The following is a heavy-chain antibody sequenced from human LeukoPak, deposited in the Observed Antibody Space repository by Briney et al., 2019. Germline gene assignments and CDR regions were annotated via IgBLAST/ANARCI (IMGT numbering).Heavy chain of an antibody. D-gene: IGHD4-11*01. CDR2: IYYSGST. Sequence: TTSETLSLTCTVSDGSISSTIYYWGWIRQPPGKGLEWIGTIYYSGSTYYNPSLQSRVTISVDTSKNQFSLKLSSVTAADTAVYYCARDLGGNYDDYWGQGTLVTVSS. CDR3: ARDLGGNYDDY. V-gene: IGHV4-39*07. CDR1: DGSISSTIYY. J-gene: IGHJ4*02.